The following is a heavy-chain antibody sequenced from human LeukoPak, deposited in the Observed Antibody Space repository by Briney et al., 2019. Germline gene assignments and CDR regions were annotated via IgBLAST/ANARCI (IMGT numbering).Heavy chain of an antibody. CDR3: AKNSYYYYYYGMDV. D-gene: IGHD2-15*01. CDR1: GFTFSSYS. CDR2: ISGSGDST. V-gene: IGHV3-23*01. Sequence: GGSLRLSCAASGFTFSSYSMNWVRQAPGKGLEWVSAISGSGDSTYYADSVKGRFTISRDNSKNTLYLQMNSLRAEDTAVYYCAKNSYYYYYYGMDVWGQGTTVTVSS. J-gene: IGHJ6*02.